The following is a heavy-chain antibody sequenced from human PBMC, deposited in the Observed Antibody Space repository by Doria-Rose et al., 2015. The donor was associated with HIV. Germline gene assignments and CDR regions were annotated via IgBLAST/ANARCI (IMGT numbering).Heavy chain of an antibody. J-gene: IGHJ4*02. V-gene: IGHV4-34*01. Sequence: GLEWIGEINHSGSTNYNPSLERPVTISVDTSKNQFSLNLDSVTAADTAVYYCARGRIAARKFGFDHWGQGNLVTVS. CDR2: INHSGST. CDR3: ARGRIAARKFGFDH. D-gene: IGHD6-6*01.